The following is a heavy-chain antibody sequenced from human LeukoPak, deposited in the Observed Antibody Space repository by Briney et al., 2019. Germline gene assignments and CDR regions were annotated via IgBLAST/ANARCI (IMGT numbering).Heavy chain of an antibody. CDR3: AKGTSYYYDSSGYYYFDY. D-gene: IGHD3-22*01. Sequence: GGPLRLSCAASGFTFSSYAMSWVRQAPGRGLEWVSATSGSGGSTYYADSVKGRFTISRDNSKNTLYLQMDNLRAEDTAVYYCAKGTSYYYDSSGYYYFDYWGQGTLVTVSS. V-gene: IGHV3-23*01. CDR2: TSGSGGST. J-gene: IGHJ4*02. CDR1: GFTFSSYA.